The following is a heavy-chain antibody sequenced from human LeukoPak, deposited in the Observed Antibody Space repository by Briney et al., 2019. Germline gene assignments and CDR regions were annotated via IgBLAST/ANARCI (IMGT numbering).Heavy chain of an antibody. Sequence: PGRSLRLSCAASGFTSSSYGMHWVRQAPGKGLEWVAVISYDGSNKYYADSVKGRFTISRDNSKNTLYLQMNSLRAEDTAVYYCAKANFKWELHDAFDIWGQGTMVTVSS. CDR2: ISYDGSNK. CDR3: AKANFKWELHDAFDI. D-gene: IGHD1-26*01. J-gene: IGHJ3*02. CDR1: GFTSSSYG. V-gene: IGHV3-30*18.